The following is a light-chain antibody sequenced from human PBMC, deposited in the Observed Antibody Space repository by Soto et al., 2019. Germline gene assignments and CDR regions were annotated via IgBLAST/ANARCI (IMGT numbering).Light chain of an antibody. Sequence: DIQMTQSPSTLSASVGDRVTITCRASQSIGSSLAWYQQKPGKAPKLLIYDVSNLETGVPSRFSGSGSGTDFTFNISSLHPEDIATYYCQQYENLPTFGQGIRLEI. CDR3: QQYENLPT. CDR1: QSIGSS. J-gene: IGKJ5*01. V-gene: IGKV1-33*01. CDR2: DVS.